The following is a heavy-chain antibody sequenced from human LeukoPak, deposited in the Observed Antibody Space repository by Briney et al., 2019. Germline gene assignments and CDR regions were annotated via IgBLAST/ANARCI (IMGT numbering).Heavy chain of an antibody. CDR1: GYTFTGYY. CDR2: INPNSGGT. Sequence: GASVKVSCKASGYTFTGYYMHWVRQAPGQGLEWMGWINPNSGGTNYAQKFQGRVTMTRDTSISTAYMELSRLRSDDTAVYYCARGGYCSGGSCYYAFDIWGQETMVTVYS. V-gene: IGHV1-2*02. D-gene: IGHD2-15*01. CDR3: ARGGYCSGGSCYYAFDI. J-gene: IGHJ3*02.